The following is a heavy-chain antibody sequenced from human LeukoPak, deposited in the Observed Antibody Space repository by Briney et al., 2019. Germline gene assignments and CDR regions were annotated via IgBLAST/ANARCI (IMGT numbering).Heavy chain of an antibody. Sequence: PETLSLTCAVYGGAFSGYYWSWIRQPPGKGLEWIGEINHSGSTNYNPSLKSRVTISVDTSKNQFSLELSSVTAADTAVYYCASVAYGMDVWGQGTTVTVSS. V-gene: IGHV4-34*01. CDR2: INHSGST. J-gene: IGHJ6*02. CDR3: ASVAYGMDV. CDR1: GGAFSGYY. D-gene: IGHD2-21*01.